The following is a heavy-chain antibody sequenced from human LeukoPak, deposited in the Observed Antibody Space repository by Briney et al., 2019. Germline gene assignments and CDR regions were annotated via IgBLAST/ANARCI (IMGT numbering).Heavy chain of an antibody. CDR1: GFTFSSYA. Sequence: AGGSLRLSCAASGFTFSSYAMSWVRQAPGKGLEWVSAISCSGGSTYYADSVKDRFTISRDNSKNTLYLQMNSLRAEDTAVYYCAKDPPDSSGYYLWGQGTLVTVSS. J-gene: IGHJ4*02. CDR3: AKDPPDSSGYYL. D-gene: IGHD3-22*01. V-gene: IGHV3-23*01. CDR2: ISCSGGST.